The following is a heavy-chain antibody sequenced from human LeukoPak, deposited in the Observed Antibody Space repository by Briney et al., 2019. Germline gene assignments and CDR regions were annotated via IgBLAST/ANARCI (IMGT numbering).Heavy chain of an antibody. CDR1: GSTFPDYY. Sequence: VASVKVSCKASGSTFPDYYMNWVRQAPGQGLEWMGWVNPNSGGTNYAQKFQGRVTMTRDTSITTAYMELSRLRSDDTAVYYCASYGSGSYDSRNLDYWGQGTLVTVSS. V-gene: IGHV1-2*02. D-gene: IGHD3-10*01. CDR3: ASYGSGSYDSRNLDY. J-gene: IGHJ4*02. CDR2: VNPNSGGT.